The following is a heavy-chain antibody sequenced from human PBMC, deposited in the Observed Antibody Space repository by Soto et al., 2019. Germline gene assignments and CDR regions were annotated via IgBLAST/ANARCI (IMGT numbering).Heavy chain of an antibody. Sequence: GGSLRLSCTASGYTFSSHGIHWVRHAPGKGLEWVATIWYDGSKKTYADSVEGRFTIARDDSKNTVYLQMDSLRAEDTAMYYWRREDSSGWYAGHWGQGTLVTVSS. J-gene: IGHJ4*02. CDR3: RREDSSGWYAGH. CDR2: IWYDGSKK. V-gene: IGHV3-33*01. D-gene: IGHD6-19*01. CDR1: GYTFSSHG.